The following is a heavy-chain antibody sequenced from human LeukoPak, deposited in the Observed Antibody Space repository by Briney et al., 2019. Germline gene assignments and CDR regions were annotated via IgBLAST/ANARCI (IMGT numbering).Heavy chain of an antibody. CDR2: INPNSGGT. V-gene: IGHV1-2*04. J-gene: IGHJ4*02. CDR3: ARTPGDSSAFDY. Sequence: ASVRVSCKASGYIFTGYYMHRVRQAPGQGLEWMGWINPNSGGTNYAQKFQGWVTMTRDTSISTAYMELSRPRSDDTAVYYCARTPGDSSAFDYWGQGTLVTVSS. CDR1: GYIFTGYY. D-gene: IGHD6-6*01.